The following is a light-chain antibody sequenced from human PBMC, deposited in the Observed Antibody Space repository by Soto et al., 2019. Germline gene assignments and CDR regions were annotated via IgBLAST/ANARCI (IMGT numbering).Light chain of an antibody. J-gene: IGKJ1*01. Sequence: AIQMTQSPFSLSASVGDRVTITCRASQDIRDEVGWYQHKPWQAPQLLISAASNLQSGVPSRFSGSGSATDFTLTISSLQPEDFATYYCLQDYVYPITFGQGNKVESK. V-gene: IGKV1-6*01. CDR1: QDIRDE. CDR2: AAS. CDR3: LQDYVYPIT.